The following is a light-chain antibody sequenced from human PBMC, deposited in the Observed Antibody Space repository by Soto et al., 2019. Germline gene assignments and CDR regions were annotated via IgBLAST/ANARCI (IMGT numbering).Light chain of an antibody. J-gene: IGKJ2*01. CDR1: QSVSSN. Sequence: EIVMTQSPATLSVSPGERATLSCMASQSVSSNLAWYQQKPGQAPRLLIYGASTRATGIPARFSGSGSGTEFTPTISRLQSEDFAVYDCQQYNNWAPYTFGQGTNVEIK. CDR2: GAS. V-gene: IGKV3-15*01. CDR3: QQYNNWAPYT.